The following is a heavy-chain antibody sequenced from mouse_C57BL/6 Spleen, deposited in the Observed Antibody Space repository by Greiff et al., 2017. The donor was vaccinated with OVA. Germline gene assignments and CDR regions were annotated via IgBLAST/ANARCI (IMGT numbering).Heavy chain of an antibody. V-gene: IGHV1-50*01. D-gene: IGHD2-1*01. CDR2: IDPSDSYT. Sequence: QVQLQQPGAELVKPGASVKLSCKASGYTFTSYWMQWVKQRPGQGLEWIGEIDPSDSYTNYNQKFKGKATLTVDTSSSTAYMQLSSLTSEDSAVYYCARGGIYGKGAMDDWGQGTSVTVSS. CDR1: GYTFTSYW. CDR3: ARGGIYGKGAMDD. J-gene: IGHJ4*01.